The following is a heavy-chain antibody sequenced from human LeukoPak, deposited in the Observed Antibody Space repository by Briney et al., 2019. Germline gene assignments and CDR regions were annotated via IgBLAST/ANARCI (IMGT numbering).Heavy chain of an antibody. D-gene: IGHD3-3*01. V-gene: IGHV1-69*05. CDR3: ARQGGITVFGMAQPGGAFDI. CDR2: IIPMFGTA. CDR1: GGTFRSYA. Sequence: SVKVSCKASGGTFRSYAISWVRQAPGQGLEWMGGIIPMFGTAKYAQKVQGRVTMSTDESTSTAYMELSSLRSEDTAVYYCARQGGITVFGMAQPGGAFDIWGQGTMVTVSS. J-gene: IGHJ3*02.